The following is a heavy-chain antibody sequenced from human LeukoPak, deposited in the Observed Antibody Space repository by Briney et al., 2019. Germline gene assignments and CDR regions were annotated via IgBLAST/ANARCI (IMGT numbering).Heavy chain of an antibody. CDR1: GGSFSGYY. CDR3: ARLGANRLDP. J-gene: IGHJ5*02. V-gene: IGHV4-34*01. CDR2: INHSGST. Sequence: NSSETLSLTCAVYGGSFSGYYWSWIRQPPGKGLEWIGEINHSGSTNYNPSLKSRVTLSVDTSKNQFSLKLSSVTAAGTAVYYCARLGANRLDPWGQGTLVSVSS. D-gene: IGHD3-16*01.